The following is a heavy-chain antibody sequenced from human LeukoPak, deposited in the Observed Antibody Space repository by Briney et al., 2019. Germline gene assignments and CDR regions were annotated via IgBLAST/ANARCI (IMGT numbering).Heavy chain of an antibody. CDR1: GFTFSNAW. CDR2: IKSKTDGGTT. CDR3: TTDPPPYYDTLTGYRAPDHQPYV. J-gene: IGHJ4*02. Sequence: GGSLRLSCAASGFTFSNAWMSWVRQAPGKGLEWVGRIKSKTDGGTTDYAAPVKGRFTISRDDSKNTLYLQMNSLKTEDTAVYYCTTDPPPYYDTLTGYRAPDHQPYVWGQGTLVTVSS. V-gene: IGHV3-15*01. D-gene: IGHD3-9*01.